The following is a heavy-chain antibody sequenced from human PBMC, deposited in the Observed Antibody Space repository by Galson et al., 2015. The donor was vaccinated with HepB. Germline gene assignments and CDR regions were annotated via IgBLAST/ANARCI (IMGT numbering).Heavy chain of an antibody. D-gene: IGHD3-22*01. CDR3: ARPPPTVVSPADTLDV. V-gene: IGHV5-51*03. Sequence: QSGAEVKKPGDSLKISCKTSGSDFPTHWIAWVRQRPGKGLEWMGIIFPGDSDPIDSPSFEGQVTMSVDKSISTAYLHWGSLKASDTAVYYCARPPPTVVSPADTLDVWVQGTMVIVSS. CDR2: IFPGDSDP. CDR1: GSDFPTHW. J-gene: IGHJ3*01.